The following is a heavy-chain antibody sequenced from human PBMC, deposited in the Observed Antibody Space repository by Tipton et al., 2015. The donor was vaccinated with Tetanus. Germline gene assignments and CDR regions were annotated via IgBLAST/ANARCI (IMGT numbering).Heavy chain of an antibody. Sequence: QLVQSGPEVKKPGSSVKVSCKASGGTFSSYAISWVRQAPGQGLEWMGGIIPIFGTANYAQKFQGRVTITADKSTSTAYMELSSLRSEDTAVYYCARGPDYDFWSGYYYWGQGPLVTVSS. J-gene: IGHJ4*02. CDR2: IIPIFGTA. CDR1: GGTFSSYA. CDR3: ARGPDYDFWSGYYY. V-gene: IGHV1-69*06. D-gene: IGHD3-3*01.